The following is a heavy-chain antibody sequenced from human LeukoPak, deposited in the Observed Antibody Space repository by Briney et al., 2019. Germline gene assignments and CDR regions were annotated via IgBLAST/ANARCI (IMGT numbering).Heavy chain of an antibody. D-gene: IGHD2-21*02. CDR2: ISGSGGST. V-gene: IGHV3-23*01. Sequence: PGGSLRLSCAASGFTFSTYAMSWVRQAPGKGLEWVSAISGSGGSTNYADSVKGRFTISRDNAKNSLYLQMNSLRDEDTAVYYCTKESVTYLDYWGQGTLVTVSS. CDR1: GFTFSTYA. J-gene: IGHJ4*02. CDR3: TKESVTYLDY.